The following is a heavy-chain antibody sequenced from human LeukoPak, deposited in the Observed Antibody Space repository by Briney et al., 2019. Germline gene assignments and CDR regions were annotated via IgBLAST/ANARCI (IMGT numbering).Heavy chain of an antibody. CDR1: GFTVSSNY. Sequence: GGSLRLSCAASGFTVSSNYMSWVRQAPGKGLKWVSVIYSGGSTYYADSVKGRFTISRDNSKNTLYLQMNSLRAGDTAVYYCARDADYGSGRGLDVWGKGTTVTVSS. CDR3: ARDADYGSGRGLDV. CDR2: IYSGGST. D-gene: IGHD3-10*01. V-gene: IGHV3-53*01. J-gene: IGHJ6*04.